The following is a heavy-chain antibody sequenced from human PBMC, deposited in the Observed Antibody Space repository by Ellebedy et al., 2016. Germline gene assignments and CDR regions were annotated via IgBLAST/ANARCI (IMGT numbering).Heavy chain of an antibody. Sequence: GGSLRLXCVASGFTFSTYAMSWVRQAPGKGLEWVSTISGSGDETFYADSVKGRLTISRGNSKNTLYLQMNNLRAEDTALYFCATYGDYGRNYHYYDMDVWGQGTTVAVSS. CDR3: ATYGDYGRNYHYYDMDV. D-gene: IGHD4-17*01. CDR2: ISGSGDET. CDR1: GFTFSTYA. J-gene: IGHJ6*02. V-gene: IGHV3-23*01.